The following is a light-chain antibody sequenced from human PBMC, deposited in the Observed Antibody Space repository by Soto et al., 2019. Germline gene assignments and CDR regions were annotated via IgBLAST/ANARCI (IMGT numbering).Light chain of an antibody. J-gene: IGKJ2*01. CDR3: QQYNNWPPYT. V-gene: IGKV3-15*01. CDR2: GAS. CDR1: QSVSSN. Sequence: EIVMTQSPVTLSVSPGERATLSCRASQSVSSNLAWYQQKPGQAPRLLIYGASTRATGIPARFSGSGSGTDFTLTLSSLQSEDFAVYYCQQYNNWPPYTFGQGTKLEIK.